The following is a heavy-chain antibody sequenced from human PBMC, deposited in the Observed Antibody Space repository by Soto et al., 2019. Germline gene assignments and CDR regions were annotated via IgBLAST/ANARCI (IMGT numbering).Heavy chain of an antibody. J-gene: IGHJ6*02. D-gene: IGHD6-19*01. V-gene: IGHV1-69*06. CDR2: IIPMFGSP. Sequence: QVKLVQSGAEVKKAGSSVKVSCKASGGTLSTNAISWVRQAPGQGLEWMGAIIPMFGSPKYAQKFLGRVTITADNPTSTIYMEMISLTSADTAVYYCARGGFVAGLYNAMDAWGQGTTVAVSS. CDR1: GGTLSTNA. CDR3: ARGGFVAGLYNAMDA.